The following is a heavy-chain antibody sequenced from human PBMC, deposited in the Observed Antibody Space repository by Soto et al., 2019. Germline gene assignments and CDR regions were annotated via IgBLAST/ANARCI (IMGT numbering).Heavy chain of an antibody. D-gene: IGHD3-22*01. CDR1: GSTFTRYA. J-gene: IGHJ4*02. Sequence: GXSVKFSCKASGSTFTRYAMHWVRQAPGQRVDWMGSTXVGNAXTRYSQKFQGXXTLTRATXXNTAYLDLNSLISEDTAVYYCATPQDYDGCLDSWGQGTLATVSS. CDR3: ATPQDYDGCLDS. V-gene: IGHV1-3*01. CDR2: TXVGNAXT.